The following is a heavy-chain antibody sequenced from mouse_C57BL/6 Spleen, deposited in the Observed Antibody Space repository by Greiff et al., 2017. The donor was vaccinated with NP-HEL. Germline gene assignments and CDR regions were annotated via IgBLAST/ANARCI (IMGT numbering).Heavy chain of an antibody. J-gene: IGHJ2*01. Sequence: QVQLQQPGAELVRPGSSVKLSCTASGYTFTSYWMHWVKQRPIQGLEWIGNIDPSDSETHYNQKFKDKATLTVDKSSSTAYMQLSSLTSEDSAVYYCARGNGYYNYFDYWGQGTTLTVSS. V-gene: IGHV1-52*01. D-gene: IGHD2-3*01. CDR2: IDPSDSET. CDR3: ARGNGYYNYFDY. CDR1: GYTFTSYW.